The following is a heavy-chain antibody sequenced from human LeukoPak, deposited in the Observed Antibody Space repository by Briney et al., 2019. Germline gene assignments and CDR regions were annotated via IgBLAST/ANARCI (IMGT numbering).Heavy chain of an antibody. J-gene: IGHJ4*02. CDR2: ISAYNGNT. Sequence: ASVKVSCKASGYTFTSYGISWVRQAPGQGLEWMGWISAYNGNTNYAQKLQGRVTMTTETSTSTAYMEMRSLRSDDTAVYYCARGTDSLWLRPTDYWGQGTLVTVSS. D-gene: IGHD5-12*01. CDR3: ARGTDSLWLRPTDY. V-gene: IGHV1-18*01. CDR1: GYTFTSYG.